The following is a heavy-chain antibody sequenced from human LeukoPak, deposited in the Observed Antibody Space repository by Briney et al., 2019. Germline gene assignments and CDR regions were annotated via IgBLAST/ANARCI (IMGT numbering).Heavy chain of an antibody. J-gene: IGHJ4*02. CDR3: ARDGYNYSAFDY. D-gene: IGHD5-24*01. V-gene: IGHV4-34*01. Sequence: SETLSLTCAVSGGSLSGYYWTWIRQPPGKGLEWIGEINHSGSTNYNPSLKSRVTISVDTSKNQFSLKLSSVTAADTAVYYCARDGYNYSAFDYWGQGTLVTVSS. CDR2: INHSGST. CDR1: GGSLSGYY.